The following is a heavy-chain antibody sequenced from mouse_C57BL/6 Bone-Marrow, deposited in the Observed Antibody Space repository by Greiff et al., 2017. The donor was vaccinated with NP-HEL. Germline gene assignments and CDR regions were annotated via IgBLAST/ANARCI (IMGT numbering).Heavy chain of an antibody. J-gene: IGHJ2*01. CDR1: GYAFSSSW. D-gene: IGHD2-4*01. V-gene: IGHV1-82*01. CDR3: ARNDDYGHFDY. Sequence: QVQLQQSGPELVKPGASVKISCKASGYAFSSSWMNWVKQRPGQGLEWIGRIYPGDGDTNYNGKFKGKATLTADKSSSTAYMQLSSLTSEDSAVYFCARNDDYGHFDYWGQGTTLTVSS. CDR2: IYPGDGDT.